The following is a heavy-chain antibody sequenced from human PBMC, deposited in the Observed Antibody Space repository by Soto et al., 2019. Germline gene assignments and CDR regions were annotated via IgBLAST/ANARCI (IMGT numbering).Heavy chain of an antibody. Sequence: QVQLVESGGGVFQPGRSLRLSCAASGFTFSDYAMHWVRQAPGKGLEWVTVISYDGSNKYYADSVKGRFTISRDNSKNTLYLQMNSLRAEDTSVYYCARVKDSSGYRFDYWGQGTLVTVSS. CDR3: ARVKDSSGYRFDY. D-gene: IGHD3-22*01. CDR2: ISYDGSNK. V-gene: IGHV3-30-3*01. J-gene: IGHJ4*02. CDR1: GFTFSDYA.